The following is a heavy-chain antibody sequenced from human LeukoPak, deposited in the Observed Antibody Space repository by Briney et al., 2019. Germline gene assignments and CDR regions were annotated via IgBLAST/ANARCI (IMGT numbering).Heavy chain of an antibody. J-gene: IGHJ3*02. CDR1: GGSISSYY. CDR2: IYYSGCT. Sequence: PSETLSLTCTVSGGSISSYYWSWIRQPPGKGLEWIGYIYYSGCTNYNPSLKSRVTISVDTSKNQFSLKLSSVTAADTAVYYCARDQSCSGGSCYDAFDIWGQGTMVTVSS. V-gene: IGHV4-59*01. D-gene: IGHD2-15*01. CDR3: ARDQSCSGGSCYDAFDI.